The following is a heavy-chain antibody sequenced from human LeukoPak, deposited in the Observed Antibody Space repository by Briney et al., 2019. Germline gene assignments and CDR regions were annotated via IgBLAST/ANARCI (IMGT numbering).Heavy chain of an antibody. CDR3: ARASHDYGDYSHFDY. CDR1: GGSISSRNW. J-gene: IGHJ4*02. CDR2: IYHSGST. V-gene: IGHV4-4*02. Sequence: SETLSLTCAVSGGSISSRNWWSWVRQPPGKGLEWIGEIYHSGSTNCNPSLKTRVTISVDKSKNQFSLNLSSVTAADTAVYYCARASHDYGDYSHFDYWGQGTLVTVSS. D-gene: IGHD4-17*01.